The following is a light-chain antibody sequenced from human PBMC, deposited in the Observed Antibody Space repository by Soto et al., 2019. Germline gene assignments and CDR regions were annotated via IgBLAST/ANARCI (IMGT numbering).Light chain of an antibody. V-gene: IGLV2-14*01. J-gene: IGLJ1*01. Sequence: QSALTQPASVSGSPGQSITISCTGTSSDVGGYNYVSWYQQHPGKAPKLMIYEVSNRPSGVSNRFSGSKSGNTASLTISGLQAEDEADYYCSSYTSSSTYVLGTGTKVT. CDR3: SSYTSSSTYV. CDR2: EVS. CDR1: SSDVGGYNY.